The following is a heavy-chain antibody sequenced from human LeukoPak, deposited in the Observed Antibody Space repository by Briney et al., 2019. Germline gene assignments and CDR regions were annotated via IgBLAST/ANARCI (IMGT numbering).Heavy chain of an antibody. CDR3: ARDERARGTNFLAH. J-gene: IGHJ4*02. Sequence: GASVKVSCKASGYSFSSYSYSISWVRQAPGQGLEWMGCIREYNDNTNYAQKFQGRVTMTIDKSTSTPYMELRSLRTDDTAVYFCARDERARGTNFLAHWGQGTLVTVSS. D-gene: IGHD1-1*01. CDR1: GYSFSSYSYS. CDR2: IREYNDNT. V-gene: IGHV1-18*04.